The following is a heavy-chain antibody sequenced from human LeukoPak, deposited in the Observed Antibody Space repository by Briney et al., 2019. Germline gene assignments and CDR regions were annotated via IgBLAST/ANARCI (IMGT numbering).Heavy chain of an antibody. CDR1: VYTLTELA. Sequence: ASVNVSCKVSVYTLTELAIHWVRQAPGKGLEWMGAFDPEDGGTIYAQKFQGRVTMTRDTSISTAYMELSRLRSDDTAVYYCARERLPPDYGDYELDYWGQGTLVTVSS. V-gene: IGHV1-24*01. CDR3: ARERLPPDYGDYELDY. CDR2: FDPEDGGT. D-gene: IGHD4-17*01. J-gene: IGHJ4*02.